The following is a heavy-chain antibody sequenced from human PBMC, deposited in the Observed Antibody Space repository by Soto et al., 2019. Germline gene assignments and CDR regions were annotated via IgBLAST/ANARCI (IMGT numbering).Heavy chain of an antibody. CDR1: GFTFSSYT. CDR3: AKSPAPYMIVDYYFDY. CDR2: ISGSGGST. Sequence: PGGSLSRSCASSGFTFSSYTMSCVRPAPGKRLGWVSAISGSGGSTYYADSVKGRFTISRDNSKNTLYLQMHSLRAEDTAVYYCAKSPAPYMIVDYYFDYWGQGTLVTVSS. J-gene: IGHJ4*02. V-gene: IGHV3-23*01. D-gene: IGHD3-22*01.